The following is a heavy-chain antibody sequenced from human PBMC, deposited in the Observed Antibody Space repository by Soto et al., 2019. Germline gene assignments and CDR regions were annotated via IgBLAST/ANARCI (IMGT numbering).Heavy chain of an antibody. D-gene: IGHD5-12*01. CDR3: ARDSLALFDS. CDR2: IYSSGST. V-gene: IGHV4-61*01. CDR1: DGSVSSGSYY. J-gene: IGHJ4*02. Sequence: TLSLTCTVSDGSVSSGSYYWTWIRQPPGKGLEWIGYIYSSGSTLYNPSLRSRVIISVDTSMNQFSLKLSSVTAADTAVYYCARDSLALFDSWGQGTLVTVSS.